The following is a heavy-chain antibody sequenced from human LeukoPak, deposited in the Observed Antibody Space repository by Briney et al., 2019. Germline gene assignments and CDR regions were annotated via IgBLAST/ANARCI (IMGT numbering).Heavy chain of an antibody. CDR3: ATLTGDYGDYEDDY. Sequence: SETLSLTCTASGGSMSSYYWSWIRQPPGKGLEWIGYIYYSGSTNYNPSLKSRVTISVDTSKNQFSLKLSSVTAADTAVYYCATLTGDYGDYEDDYWGQGTLVTVSS. V-gene: IGHV4-59*01. CDR2: IYYSGST. CDR1: GGSMSSYY. J-gene: IGHJ4*02. D-gene: IGHD4-17*01.